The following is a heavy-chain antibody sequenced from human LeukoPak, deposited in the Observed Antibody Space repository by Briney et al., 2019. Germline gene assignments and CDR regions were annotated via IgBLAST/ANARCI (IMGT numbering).Heavy chain of an antibody. V-gene: IGHV3-23*01. J-gene: IGHJ4*02. CDR3: PKPLLTPGN. Sequence: GGSLSLSWTTSGFIFAKYAVAWVRQSPGEGLEWVSTISASGADTYYAYSVRGRFTISRDNSRNALYLQLSRLRVDDTAFYYCPKPLLTPGNWGPGTLVTVSS. D-gene: IGHD4-23*01. CDR1: GFIFAKYA. CDR2: ISASGADT.